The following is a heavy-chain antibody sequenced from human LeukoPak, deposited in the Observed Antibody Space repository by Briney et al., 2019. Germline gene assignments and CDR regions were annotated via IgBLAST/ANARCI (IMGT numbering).Heavy chain of an antibody. CDR1: GYLIRSGYF. V-gene: IGHV4-38-2*02. Sequence: SETLSLMCSVSGYLIRSGYFWGWIRQPPGKGLEWIASVYHNGSAYYNPSLKSRASISVDTSSNQFSLTLTSVSVADTAVYHCARLSSWFVAFWGQGSQVTVSS. D-gene: IGHD6-13*01. J-gene: IGHJ4*02. CDR2: VYHNGSA. CDR3: ARLSSWFVAF.